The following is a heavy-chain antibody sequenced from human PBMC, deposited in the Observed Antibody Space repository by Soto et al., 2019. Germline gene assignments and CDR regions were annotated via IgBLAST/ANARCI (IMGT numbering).Heavy chain of an antibody. J-gene: IGHJ6*02. V-gene: IGHV1-69*12. D-gene: IGHD3-22*01. CDR2: IIPIFGTA. CDR3: ASGTYYYDSSAMYYYYYYGMDV. Sequence: QVQLVQSGAEVKKPGSSVKVSCKASGGTFSSYAISWVRQAPGQGLEWMGGIIPIFGTANYAQKFQGRVTITADDSTNTAYMELRSLRSEDTAVYYCASGTYYYDSSAMYYYYYYGMDVWGQGTTVTVSS. CDR1: GGTFSSYA.